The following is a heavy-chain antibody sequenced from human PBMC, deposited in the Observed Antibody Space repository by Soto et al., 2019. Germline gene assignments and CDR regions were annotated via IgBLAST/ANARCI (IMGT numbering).Heavy chain of an antibody. V-gene: IGHV4-39*01. CDR3: ASEGGRYCTGGSCQVDY. CDR1: GGSISSSSYY. CDR2: IYYSGNT. J-gene: IGHJ4*02. D-gene: IGHD2-15*01. Sequence: QLQLQESGPGLVKPSETLSLTCTVSGGSISSSSYYWGWIRQPPGKGLEWIGSIYYSGNTYYTPSLKSVATIPLDTCKDQFSLGLSCVTAADTAVYYCASEGGRYCTGGSCQVDYWGQGTLGTVSS.